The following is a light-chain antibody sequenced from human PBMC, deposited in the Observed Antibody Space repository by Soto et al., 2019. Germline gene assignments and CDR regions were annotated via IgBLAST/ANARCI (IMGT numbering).Light chain of an antibody. V-gene: IGLV8-61*01. CDR1: SGSVSTSYY. CDR2: STN. Sequence: QAVVTQEPSFSVSPGGTVTLTCGLSSGSVSTSYYPSCYQQTPGQAPRTLIYSTNTRSSGVPDRFSGSILGNKAALTITGAQADDESDYYCVLYMGSVVFGGGTKLTVL. CDR3: VLYMGSVV. J-gene: IGLJ2*01.